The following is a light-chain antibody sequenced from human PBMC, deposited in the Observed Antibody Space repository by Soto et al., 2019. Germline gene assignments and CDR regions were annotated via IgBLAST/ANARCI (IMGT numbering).Light chain of an antibody. J-gene: IGLJ1*01. CDR3: CSYAGTPYV. V-gene: IGLV2-23*01. CDR1: SIDVGSYNL. CDR2: EGS. Sequence: QSVLTQPASVSGSPGQSITISCTGTSIDVGSYNLVSWYQQHPGEAPKLMICEGSKRPSGVSNRFSGSKSGNTASLTISGLQAEDEADYYCCSYAGTPYVFGTGTKVTVL.